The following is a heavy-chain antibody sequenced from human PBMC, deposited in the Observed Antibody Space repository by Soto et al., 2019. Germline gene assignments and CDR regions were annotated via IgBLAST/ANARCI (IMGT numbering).Heavy chain of an antibody. CDR1: GGSFSGYY. V-gene: IGHV4-34*01. CDR2: INHSGST. CDR3: ARGWGRIFGY. Sequence: QVQLQQWGAGLLKPSETLSLTCAVYGGSFSGYYWNWIRQPPGKGLEWIGEINHSGSTNYNPSLKRRVTISVDTSKNQFSLKLSSVTAADTAVYYCARGWGRIFGYWGQGTLVTVSS. D-gene: IGHD7-27*01. J-gene: IGHJ4*02.